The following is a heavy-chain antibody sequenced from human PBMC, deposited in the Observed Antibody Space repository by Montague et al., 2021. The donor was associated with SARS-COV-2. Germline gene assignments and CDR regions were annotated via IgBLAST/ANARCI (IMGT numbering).Heavy chain of an antibody. Sequence: TLSLTCTLSGASISTGAYYWSWIRQHPEKGLERIGYIYYSGTIYYNPSLKSRVTISLDTSNNHSSLKLSSVTAADTAVYYCATASGSGSLGFHYWGQGTLVLVSS. CDR3: ATASGSGSLGFHY. J-gene: IGHJ4*02. D-gene: IGHD3-10*01. CDR1: GASISTGAYY. CDR2: IYYSGTI. V-gene: IGHV4-31*03.